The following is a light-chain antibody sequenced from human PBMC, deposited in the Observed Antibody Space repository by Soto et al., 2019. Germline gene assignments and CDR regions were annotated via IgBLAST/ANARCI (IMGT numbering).Light chain of an antibody. CDR2: GAF. CDR3: KQYGSTPPT. J-gene: IGKJ1*01. Sequence: VVTQSPGTLSLFPGERATLSCRASQSISASYLAWYQHKPGQAPRLLIYGAFNRATGIPDRFSGRASGPDYTPTISGLEAEDFAVNYCKQYGSTPPTLGQGTKV. V-gene: IGKV3-20*01. CDR1: QSISASY.